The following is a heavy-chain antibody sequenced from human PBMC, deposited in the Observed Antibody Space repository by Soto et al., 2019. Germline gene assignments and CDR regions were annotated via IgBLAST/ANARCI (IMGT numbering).Heavy chain of an antibody. D-gene: IGHD3-3*01. Sequence: PGGSLRLSCAASGFTFDDYAMHWVRQAPGKGLEWVSGISWNSGSIGYADSVKGRFTISRDSAKNSLYLQMNSLRAEDTALYYCAKDIINRTYYDFWSGYGPPWG. J-gene: IGHJ5*02. CDR1: GFTFDDYA. CDR2: ISWNSGSI. CDR3: AKDIINRTYYDFWSGYGPP. V-gene: IGHV3-9*01.